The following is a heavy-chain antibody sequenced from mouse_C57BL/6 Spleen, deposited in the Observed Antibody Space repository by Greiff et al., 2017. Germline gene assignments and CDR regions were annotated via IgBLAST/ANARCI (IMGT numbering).Heavy chain of an antibody. J-gene: IGHJ3*01. CDR1: GYTFTSYW. D-gene: IGHD1-1*01. CDR2: IDPSDSYT. CDR3: ARIHYGQPGFAY. Sequence: QVQLQQPGAELVKPGASVKLSCKASGYTFTSYWMQWVKQRPGQGLEWIGEIDPSDSYTNYNQKFKGKATLTVDTSSSTAYMQLSSLTSEDSAVYYCARIHYGQPGFAYWGQGTLVTVSA. V-gene: IGHV1-50*01.